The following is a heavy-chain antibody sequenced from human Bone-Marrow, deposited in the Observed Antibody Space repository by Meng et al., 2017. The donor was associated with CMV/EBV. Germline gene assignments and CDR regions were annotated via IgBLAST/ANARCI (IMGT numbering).Heavy chain of an antibody. J-gene: IGHJ4*02. CDR3: ARASQYNWNPLPFDY. Sequence: ASVKVSCKGSGYTFTRNYIYWLRQAPGQGLEWLGMIDPSGGTTRYAPKFQGRVTVTSDTSTSTVYMELSSLRSEDTAIYYCARASQYNWNPLPFDYWGQGTLVTVSS. V-gene: IGHV1-46*01. CDR2: IDPSGGTT. D-gene: IGHD1-20*01. CDR1: GYTFTRNY.